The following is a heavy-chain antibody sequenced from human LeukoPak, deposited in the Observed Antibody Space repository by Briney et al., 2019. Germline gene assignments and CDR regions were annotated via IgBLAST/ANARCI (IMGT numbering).Heavy chain of an antibody. J-gene: IGHJ4*02. Sequence: ASVKVSCKASGYTFTGYYMHWVRQAPGQGLEWMGWINPNSGGTNYAQKFQGRVTMTRDTSISTAYMELSRLRSDDTAVYYCARDYRPYRSGWYAIYYFDYWGQGTLVTVSS. V-gene: IGHV1-2*02. CDR1: GYTFTGYY. CDR2: INPNSGGT. D-gene: IGHD6-19*01. CDR3: ARDYRPYRSGWYAIYYFDY.